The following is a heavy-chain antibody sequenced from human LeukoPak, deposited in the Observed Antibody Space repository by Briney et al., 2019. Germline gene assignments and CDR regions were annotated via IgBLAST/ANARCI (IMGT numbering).Heavy chain of an antibody. CDR1: GFTFSSYS. Sequence: PGGSLRLSCAASGFTFSSYSMNWVRQAPGKGLEWVSSISSSSSYIYYADSVKGRFTISRDNAKNSLYLQMNSLRAEDTAVYYCARETGVEYYDILTGNNWFDPWGQGTLVTVSS. J-gene: IGHJ5*02. D-gene: IGHD3-9*01. CDR2: ISSSSSYI. CDR3: ARETGVEYYDILTGNNWFDP. V-gene: IGHV3-21*01.